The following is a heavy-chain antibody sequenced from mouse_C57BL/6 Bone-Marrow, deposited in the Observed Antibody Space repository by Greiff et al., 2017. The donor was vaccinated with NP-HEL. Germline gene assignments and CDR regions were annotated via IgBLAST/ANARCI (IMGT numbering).Heavy chain of an antibody. CDR2: IRNKANNHAT. Sequence: EVQRVESGGGLVQPGGSMKLSCAASGFTFSDAWMDWVRQSPEKGLEWVAEIRNKANNHATYYAESVKGRFTISRDDSKSSVYLQMNSLRAEDTGIYYCTRLLRSFGDYWGQGTSVTVSS. V-gene: IGHV6-6*01. CDR1: GFTFSDAW. CDR3: TRLLRSFGDY. J-gene: IGHJ4*01. D-gene: IGHD2-1*01.